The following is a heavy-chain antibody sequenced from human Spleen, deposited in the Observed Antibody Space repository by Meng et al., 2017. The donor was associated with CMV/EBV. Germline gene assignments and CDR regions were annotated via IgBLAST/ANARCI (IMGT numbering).Heavy chain of an antibody. D-gene: IGHD1-1*01. CDR3: AREGVVGTTIYFDY. V-gene: IGHV1-18*01. CDR1: GYTFTRYG. Sequence: ASGYTFTRYGIAWVRQAPGQGLAWMGWITTYSGNTNYARKFRGRVTITTDESTTTAYMELSSLRSDDTAVYYCAREGVVGTTIYFDYWGQGTLVTVSS. CDR2: ITTYSGNT. J-gene: IGHJ4*02.